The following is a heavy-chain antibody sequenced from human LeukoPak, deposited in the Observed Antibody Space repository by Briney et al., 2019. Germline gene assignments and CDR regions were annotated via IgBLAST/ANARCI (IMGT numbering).Heavy chain of an antibody. D-gene: IGHD4-17*01. CDR3: ASPKTTVTLLDY. CDR1: GGSISSTSHY. V-gene: IGHV4-39*01. J-gene: IGHJ4*02. CDR2: IYYSGST. Sequence: SETLSLTCTVSGGSISSTSHYWCWIRQPPGKGLEWIGSIYYSGSTYYNPSLESRVTISVDTSKNQFSLRLSSVTAADTAIYYCASPKTTVTLLDYWGQGTLVSVSS.